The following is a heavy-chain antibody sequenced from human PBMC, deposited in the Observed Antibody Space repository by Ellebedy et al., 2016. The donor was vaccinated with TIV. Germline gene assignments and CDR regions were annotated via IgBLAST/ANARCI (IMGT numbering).Heavy chain of an antibody. D-gene: IGHD4-11*01. V-gene: IGHV3-74*01. CDR3: ARGAVTGMTTATFDP. Sequence: GESLKISCAASAFTFSSYWMYWVRQAPGKGPVWVSRINNGGSSTSYADSVKGRFTISRDNAKNTMYLQMNSLRAEDTAVYYYARGAVTGMTTATFDPWGQGTLVTVSS. CDR1: AFTFSSYW. J-gene: IGHJ5*02. CDR2: INNGGSST.